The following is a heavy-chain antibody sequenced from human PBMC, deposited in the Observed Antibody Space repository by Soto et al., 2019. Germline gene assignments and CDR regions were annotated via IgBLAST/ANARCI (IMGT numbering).Heavy chain of an antibody. V-gene: IGHV4-39*01. CDR3: ARQSARRGERAFDI. Sequence: SETLSLTCTVSGSSISNNNYYWGWIRQPPGKGLEWIASIKYSGNTYYSASLKSRVTISVDTSKDQFSLKLNSVTASDTSVYYCARQSARRGERAFDIWGQGTMVTVSS. D-gene: IGHD3-16*01. CDR1: GSSISNNNYY. J-gene: IGHJ3*02. CDR2: IKYSGNT.